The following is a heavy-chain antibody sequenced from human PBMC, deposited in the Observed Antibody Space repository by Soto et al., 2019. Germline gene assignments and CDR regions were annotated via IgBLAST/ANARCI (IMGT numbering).Heavy chain of an antibody. V-gene: IGHV4-30-4*01. CDR2: IYFSGST. J-gene: IGHJ5*01. CDR1: GASISSDAHS. CDR3: ARALPGLGDYDFDS. D-gene: IGHD4-17*01. Sequence: QVQLHESGPGLVKPSQTLSLTCSVSGASISSDAHSWNWIRQPPGKGLEWIGLIYFSGSTHYSPSLKSRLSMSMDTSKSQFSLRLTSVTGADTAVYYCARALPGLGDYDFDSWGQGTLVIVSS.